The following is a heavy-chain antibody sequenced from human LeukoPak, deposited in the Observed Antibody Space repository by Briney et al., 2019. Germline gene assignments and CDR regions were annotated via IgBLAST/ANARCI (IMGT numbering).Heavy chain of an antibody. CDR3: AREAGNSARGWFDP. Sequence: ASVKVSCKASGYIFTSYYTHWVRQAPGQGLEWMGIINPTSGSTTYAQKFQGRVTMTRDTSTSTVYMELSSLRSEDTAVYYCAREAGNSARGWFDPWGQGTLVTVSS. J-gene: IGHJ5*02. V-gene: IGHV1-46*01. CDR2: INPTSGST. CDR1: GYIFTSYY. D-gene: IGHD4-23*01.